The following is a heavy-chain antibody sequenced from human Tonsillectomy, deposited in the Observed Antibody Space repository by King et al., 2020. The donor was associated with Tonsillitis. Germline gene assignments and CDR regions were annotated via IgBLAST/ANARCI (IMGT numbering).Heavy chain of an antibody. D-gene: IGHD6-19*01. J-gene: IGHJ4*02. V-gene: IGHV3-30*18. CDR2: ISYDGSNK. CDR1: GFTFSSYG. CDR3: AKDRGGSSGEGGLLDY. Sequence: VQLVESGGGVVQPGRSLRLSCAASGFTFSSYGMHWVRQAPGKGLEWVAVISYDGSNKYYADSVKGRFTISRDNSKNTLYLQMNSLRAEDTAVYYCAKDRGGSSGEGGLLDYWGQGTLVIVSS.